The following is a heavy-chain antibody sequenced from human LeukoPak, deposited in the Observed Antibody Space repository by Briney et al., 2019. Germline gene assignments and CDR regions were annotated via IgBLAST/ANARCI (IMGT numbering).Heavy chain of an antibody. CDR1: RGTFSSYA. J-gene: IGHJ6*04. Sequence: WASVKVSCKASRGTFSSYAVSWVRQAHGQGLEWMGGIIPIFGTANYAQKFQGRVTITADESTSTAYMELSSLRSEDTAVYYCASVDGRKDDYGDYVDYYYGMDVWGKGSTVTVSS. D-gene: IGHD4-17*01. CDR3: ASVDGRKDDYGDYVDYYYGMDV. V-gene: IGHV1-69*13. CDR2: IIPIFGTA.